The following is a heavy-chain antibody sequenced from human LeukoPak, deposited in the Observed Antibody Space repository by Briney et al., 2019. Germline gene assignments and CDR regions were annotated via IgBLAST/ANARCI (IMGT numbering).Heavy chain of an antibody. V-gene: IGHV3-7*04. CDR3: ARGKYSPFY. D-gene: IGHD5-18*01. CDR1: GFTFSNYW. Sequence: GGSLRLSCAASGFTFSNYWMSWVRQAPGKGLEWVANIKRDGSEKYYVDSVKGRFTISRDNAKNSLYLQVNSLRAEDTAVYYCARGKYSPFYWGQGTLVTVSS. J-gene: IGHJ4*02. CDR2: IKRDGSEK.